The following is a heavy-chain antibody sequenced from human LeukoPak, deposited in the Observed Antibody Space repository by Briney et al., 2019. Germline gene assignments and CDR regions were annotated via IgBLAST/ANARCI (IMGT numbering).Heavy chain of an antibody. CDR2: IYHSGST. CDR1: GGSISSGGYS. J-gene: IGHJ4*02. Sequence: SQTLSLTRAVSGGSISSGGYSWSWIRQPPGKGLEWIGYIYHSGSTYYNPSLKSRVTISVDRSKNQFSLKLSSVTAADTAVYYCARGYGFWSGYFPSTTGFDYWGQGTLVTVSS. CDR3: ARGYGFWSGYFPSTTGFDY. D-gene: IGHD3-3*01. V-gene: IGHV4-30-2*01.